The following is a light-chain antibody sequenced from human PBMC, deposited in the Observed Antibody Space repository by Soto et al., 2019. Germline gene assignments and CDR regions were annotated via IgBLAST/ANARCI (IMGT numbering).Light chain of an antibody. V-gene: IGLV2-14*01. CDR1: SSDVGSYNY. CDR2: DVS. CDR3: SLYTSRRSYV. Sequence: QSVLTQPASVSGSPGQSITISCTGTSSDVGSYNYVSWYQQHPGKAPKLMIYDVSNRPSGVSNRFSGSKSGNTASLTISGLQAEDEADYYCSLYTSRRSYVFGTGTRSPS. J-gene: IGLJ1*01.